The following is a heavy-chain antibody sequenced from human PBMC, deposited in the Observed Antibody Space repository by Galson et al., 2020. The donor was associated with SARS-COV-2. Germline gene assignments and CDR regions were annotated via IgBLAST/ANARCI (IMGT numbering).Heavy chain of an antibody. CDR1: GFTFSSYA. V-gene: IGHV3-23*01. CDR2: ISDSGGRT. D-gene: IGHD3-10*01. Sequence: GGSLRLSCAASGFTFSSYAMSWVRQAQGKGLEWVSGISDSGGRTYYADSVKGRFTISRDNSKNTLYLQVNNLRAEDTAVYYCAKGSAYYGSGSYSPGDYWGQGTVVTVSS. CDR3: AKGSAYYGSGSYSPGDY. J-gene: IGHJ4*02.